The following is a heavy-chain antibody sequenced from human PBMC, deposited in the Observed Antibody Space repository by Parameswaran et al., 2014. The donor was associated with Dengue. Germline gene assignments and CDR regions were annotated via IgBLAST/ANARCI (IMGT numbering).Heavy chain of an antibody. V-gene: IGHV4-34*01. D-gene: IGHD2-15*01. CDR3: ARGCGTGGGSCYSDY. Sequence: RWIRQPPGKGLEWIGEINHSGSTNYNPSLKSRVTISVDTSKNQFSLKLSSVTAADTAVYYCARGCGTGGGSCYSDYWGQGTLVTVSS. J-gene: IGHJ4*02. CDR2: INHSGST.